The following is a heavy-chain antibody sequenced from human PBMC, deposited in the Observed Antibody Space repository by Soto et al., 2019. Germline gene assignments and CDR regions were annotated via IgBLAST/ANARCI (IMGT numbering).Heavy chain of an antibody. V-gene: IGHV3-48*01. D-gene: IGHD3-22*01. J-gene: IGHJ4*02. CDR2: ISSSSSTI. Sequence: EVQLVESGGGLVQPGGSLRLSCAASGFTFSSYSMNWVRQAPGKGLEWVSYISSSSSTIYYADSVKGRFTISRDNAKNSLYLQMNSMRAEETAVYYCARGAYYYDSSGSSYWGQGTLVTVSS. CDR3: ARGAYYYDSSGSSY. CDR1: GFTFSSYS.